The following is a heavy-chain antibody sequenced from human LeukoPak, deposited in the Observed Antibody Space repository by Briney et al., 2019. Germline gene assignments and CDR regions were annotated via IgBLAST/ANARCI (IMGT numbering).Heavy chain of an antibody. D-gene: IGHD2/OR15-2a*01. Sequence: GGSLRLSCAASGFTFINYGMTWVRQAPGKGLEWVATNTKTYYADSVKGRFTISRDNSKNTLYLQMNSLRAADTAVYFCARGAFYDYWGQGTLVTVSS. CDR2: NTKT. J-gene: IGHJ4*02. V-gene: IGHV3-23*01. CDR3: ARGAFYDY. CDR1: GFTFINYG.